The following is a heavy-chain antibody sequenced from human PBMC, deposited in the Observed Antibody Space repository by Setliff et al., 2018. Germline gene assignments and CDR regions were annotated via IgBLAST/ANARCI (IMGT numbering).Heavy chain of an antibody. CDR2: ISAYNGNA. CDR3: ARSPPTVVVTAIQAIFDY. Sequence: GASVKVSCKASGYTLTNYYIHWVRQAPGQGLEWMGWISAYNGNANYAQKLQGRLTMTTDTSTSTAYMELRSLRSDDTAVYYCARSPPTVVVTAIQAIFDYWGQGTLVTVSS. CDR1: GYTLTNYY. D-gene: IGHD2-21*02. J-gene: IGHJ4*02. V-gene: IGHV1-18*04.